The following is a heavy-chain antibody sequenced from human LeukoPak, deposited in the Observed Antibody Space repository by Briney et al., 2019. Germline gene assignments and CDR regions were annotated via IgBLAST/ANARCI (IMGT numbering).Heavy chain of an antibody. CDR1: GFXFSSYA. Sequence: PGGSLRLSCAASGFXFSSYAISWVRQAPGKGLEWVARISAGGGSTYYADSVKGRFTISRDNSKNMLYLQLNSLRAEDTAVYYCAKGDPPTYYDILTGQDYWGQGTLVTVSS. D-gene: IGHD3-9*01. V-gene: IGHV3-23*01. CDR3: AKGDPPTYYDILTGQDY. J-gene: IGHJ4*02. CDR2: ISAGGGST.